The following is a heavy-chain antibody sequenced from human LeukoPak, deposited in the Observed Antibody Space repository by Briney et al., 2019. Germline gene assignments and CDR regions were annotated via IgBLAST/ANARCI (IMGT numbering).Heavy chain of an antibody. CDR3: AKASTRSFTSGYYGDAFDI. V-gene: IGHV3-9*03. Sequence: GGSLRLACAASGFTFDDYAMHWVRQAPGKGLEWVSGISWNSGTIAYADSVKGRFTISRDNAKNSLYLQMNSLRAEDMALYYCAKASTRSFTSGYYGDAFDIWGQGTMVTVSS. CDR1: GFTFDDYA. CDR2: ISWNSGTI. J-gene: IGHJ3*02. D-gene: IGHD3-22*01.